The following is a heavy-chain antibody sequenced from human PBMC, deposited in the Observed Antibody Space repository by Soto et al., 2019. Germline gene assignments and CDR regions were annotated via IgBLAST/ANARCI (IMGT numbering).Heavy chain of an antibody. Sequence: EVQLLESGGDLVQPGGSLRLSCVASEFTFNSYAMSWVRQAPGMGLEWVSSIIGSGAITYYADSVKGRFTISRDNSKSTLYLQMNSLRVEDTALYYCAKDARDTGCNSGIDYWGQGTLVTVSS. CDR1: EFTFNSYA. CDR2: IIGSGAIT. J-gene: IGHJ4*02. V-gene: IGHV3-23*01. CDR3: AKDARDTGCNSGIDY. D-gene: IGHD4-4*01.